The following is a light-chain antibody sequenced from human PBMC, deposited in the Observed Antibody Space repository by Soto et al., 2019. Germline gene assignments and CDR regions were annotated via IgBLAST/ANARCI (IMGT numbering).Light chain of an antibody. J-gene: IGKJ1*01. CDR2: LGS. CDR3: MQALHTRT. Sequence: EIVVTQSPLSLPVTPGEPASISCKSSQSLLHSNGNTLDWYLQKPGQSPQLLIYLGSNRASGVPDRFSGSGSGTDFTLNISRVEAEDVGVYYCMQALHTRTFGQGTKVEIK. V-gene: IGKV2-28*01. CDR1: QSLLHSNGNT.